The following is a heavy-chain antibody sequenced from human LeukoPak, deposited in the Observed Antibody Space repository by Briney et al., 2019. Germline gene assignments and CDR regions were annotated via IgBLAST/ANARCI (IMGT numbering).Heavy chain of an antibody. J-gene: IGHJ4*02. V-gene: IGHV4-39*01. CDR3: ARRDYDYVWGSSGYFDF. D-gene: IGHD3-16*01. CDR1: NGSINTNNYY. CDR2: IYHSGNT. Sequence: SQTLSLTCTVSNGSINTNNYYWGWIPQPPGKGLEWIGSIYHSGNTYYNPSLKSRVTISVDTSKKQFCLKLSSLSAADTAVYYCARRDYDYVWGSSGYFDFWGQGTLVTVSS.